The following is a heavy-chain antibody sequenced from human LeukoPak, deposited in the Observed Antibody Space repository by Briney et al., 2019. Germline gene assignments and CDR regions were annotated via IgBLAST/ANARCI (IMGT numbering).Heavy chain of an antibody. V-gene: IGHV4-31*03. J-gene: IGHJ3*02. Sequence: SETLSLTCTVSGGSISSGGYYWSWIRQHPGKGLEWIGYIYYSGSTYYNPSLKSRVTISVDTSKNQFSLKLSSVTAADTAVYYCARVDAIDAFDIWGQGTMVTVSS. CDR1: GGSISSGGYY. CDR3: ARVDAIDAFDI. CDR2: IYYSGST.